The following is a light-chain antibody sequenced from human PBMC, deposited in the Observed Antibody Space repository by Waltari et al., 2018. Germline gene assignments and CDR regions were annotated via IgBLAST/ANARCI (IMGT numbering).Light chain of an antibody. Sequence: DIVMTQSPDYLAVSLGERATLNCKSSQSVLYHANDKNYLAWYQQKPGQPPKLLISWASTRESGVPDRFSGSGSGTDFTLTISRLQAEDVAVYYCQQYYRSRTFGQGTKVEI. J-gene: IGKJ1*01. CDR3: QQYYRSRT. CDR2: WAS. CDR1: QSVLYHANDKNY. V-gene: IGKV4-1*01.